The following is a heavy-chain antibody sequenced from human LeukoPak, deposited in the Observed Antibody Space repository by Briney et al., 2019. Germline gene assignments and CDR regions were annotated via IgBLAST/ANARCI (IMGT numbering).Heavy chain of an antibody. J-gene: IGHJ3*02. D-gene: IGHD5-18*01. CDR2: IYYSGIT. CDR3: ARGYSYGPTRDAFDI. Sequence: SETLSLTCTVSADSISSYYWSWIRQPPGKGLEWIGYIYYSGITDYNPSLNSRVTISVDTSKNQFSLKLSSVTAADTAVYYCARGYSYGPTRDAFDIWGQGTMVTVSS. V-gene: IGHV4-59*01. CDR1: ADSISSYY.